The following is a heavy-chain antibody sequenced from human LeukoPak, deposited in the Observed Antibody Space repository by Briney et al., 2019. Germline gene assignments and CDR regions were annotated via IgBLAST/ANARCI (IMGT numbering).Heavy chain of an antibody. V-gene: IGHV3-48*04. Sequence: PGGSLRLSCAASGFIFSRYSIDWVRKAPGKGLEWLSYISSSSSTIYFADSVKGRFTISRDNAKNSAYLHMNSLRAEDTAVYYCARVWSSGYTKDYWGQGTLVTVS. D-gene: IGHD3-22*01. J-gene: IGHJ4*02. CDR2: ISSSSSTI. CDR3: ARVWSSGYTKDY. CDR1: GFIFSRYS.